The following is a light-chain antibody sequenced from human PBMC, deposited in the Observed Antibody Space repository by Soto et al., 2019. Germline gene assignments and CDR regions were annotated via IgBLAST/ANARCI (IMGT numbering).Light chain of an antibody. J-gene: IGKJ5*01. CDR2: GAS. CDR1: QNSNSDY. CDR3: QQRSNWPPIT. V-gene: IGKV3-11*01. Sequence: EIGLTQSPGTLSLSPGERATLSWRASQNSNSDYFAWYQQKPGQAPRRRIFGASNRAAGIPDRFSGSGSGTDFTLTINSLEPEDFAIYYCQQRSNWPPITFGQGTRLEIK.